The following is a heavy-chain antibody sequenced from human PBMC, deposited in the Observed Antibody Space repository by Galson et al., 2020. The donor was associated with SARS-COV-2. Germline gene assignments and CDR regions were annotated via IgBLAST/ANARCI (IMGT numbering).Heavy chain of an antibody. CDR2: ISYDGSNK. V-gene: IGHV3-30*03. CDR3: AAGALRYVDGLLPDNFDY. J-gene: IGHJ4*02. D-gene: IGHD3-9*01. Sequence: GGSLRLSCAASGFTFSSYGMHWVRQAPGKGLEWVAVISYDGSNKYYADSVKGRFTISRDNSKNTLYLQMNSLRAEDTAVYYCAAGALRYVDGLLPDNFDYWGQGTLVTVSS. CDR1: GFTFSSYG.